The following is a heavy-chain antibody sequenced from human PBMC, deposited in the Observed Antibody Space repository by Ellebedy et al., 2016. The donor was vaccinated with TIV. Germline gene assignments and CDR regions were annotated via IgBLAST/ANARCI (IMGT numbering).Heavy chain of an antibody. CDR1: GFTFSSYS. CDR2: ISSSSSYT. Sequence: GESLKISXAASGFTFSSYSMNWVRQAPGKGLEWVSSISSSSSYTYYADSVKGRFTISRDNAKNSLYLQMNSLRAEDTAVYYCARDPYDFWSGYYSSYYGMDVWGQGTTVTVSS. J-gene: IGHJ6*02. V-gene: IGHV3-21*01. CDR3: ARDPYDFWSGYYSSYYGMDV. D-gene: IGHD3-3*01.